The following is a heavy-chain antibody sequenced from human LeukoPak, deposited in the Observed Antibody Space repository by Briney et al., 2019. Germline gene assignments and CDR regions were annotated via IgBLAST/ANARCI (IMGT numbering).Heavy chain of an antibody. CDR2: IHYSGST. CDR3: ARSGGSGSPGLFDI. Sequence: SETLSLTCTVSGGSISSYYWSWIRQPPGKGLEWIGYIHYSGSTNYNPSLKSRVTISVDTSKNQFSLKLSSVTAADTAVYYCARSGGSGSPGLFDIWGQGTMVTVSS. D-gene: IGHD3-10*01. J-gene: IGHJ3*02. CDR1: GGSISSYY. V-gene: IGHV4-59*01.